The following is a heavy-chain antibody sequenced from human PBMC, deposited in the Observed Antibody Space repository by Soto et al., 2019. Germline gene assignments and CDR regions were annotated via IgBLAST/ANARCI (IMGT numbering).Heavy chain of an antibody. J-gene: IGHJ5*02. D-gene: IGHD3-22*01. CDR2: IIPVFGTA. CDR1: GGTFSSDA. CDR3: AIYYYDSSGYPP. V-gene: IGHV1-69*05. Sequence: ASVKVSCKASGGTFSSDAISWVRQAPGQGLEWMGAIIPVFGTAHYAQNFQGRVTMTRDTSTSTVYMELSSLRSEDTAVYYCAIYYYDSSGYPPWGQGTLVTVSS.